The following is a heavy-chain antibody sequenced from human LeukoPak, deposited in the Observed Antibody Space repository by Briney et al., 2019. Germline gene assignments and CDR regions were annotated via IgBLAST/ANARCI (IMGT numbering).Heavy chain of an antibody. CDR1: GFTFSSYE. V-gene: IGHV3-48*03. J-gene: IGHJ6*04. CDR2: ISSSGSTI. Sequence: PGGSLRLSCAASGFTFSSYEMNWVRQAPGKGLEWVSYISSSGSTIYYADSVKGRFTISRDNAKNSLYLQMNSLRAEDTAVYYCARDPITMVRGVIITRVYYYGMDVWGKGTTVTVSS. D-gene: IGHD3-10*01. CDR3: ARDPITMVRGVIITRVYYYGMDV.